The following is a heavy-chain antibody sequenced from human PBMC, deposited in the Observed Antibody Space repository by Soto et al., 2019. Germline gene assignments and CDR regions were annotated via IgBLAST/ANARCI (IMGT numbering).Heavy chain of an antibody. CDR2: IYSGGST. CDR1: GFTVSSNY. V-gene: IGHV3-66*01. D-gene: IGHD2-21*02. CDR3: ASINPAYCGGDCYCLIYYYYGMDV. J-gene: IGHJ6*02. Sequence: EVQLVESGGGLVQPGGSLRLSCAASGFTVSSNYMSWVRQAPGKGLEWVSVIYSGGSTYYADSVKGRFTISRDNSKNTLYLQMNSLRAEDTAVYYCASINPAYCGGDCYCLIYYYYGMDVWGQGTTVTVSS.